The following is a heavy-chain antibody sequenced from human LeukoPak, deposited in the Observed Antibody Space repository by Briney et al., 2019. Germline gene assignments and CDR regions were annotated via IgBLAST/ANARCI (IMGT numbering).Heavy chain of an antibody. Sequence: HGESLKISCKGSGYSFTSYWIGWVRQMPGKGLEWMGIIYPDDSDTRYSPSFQGQVTISADKSISTAYLQWSSLKASDTAMYYCARQGGDSSSSNPIDYWGQGTLVTVSS. J-gene: IGHJ4*02. CDR3: ARQGGDSSSSNPIDY. CDR1: GYSFTSYW. V-gene: IGHV5-51*01. CDR2: IYPDDSDT. D-gene: IGHD6-6*01.